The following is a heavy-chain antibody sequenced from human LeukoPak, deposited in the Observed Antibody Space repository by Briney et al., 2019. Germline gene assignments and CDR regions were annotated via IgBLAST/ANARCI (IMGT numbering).Heavy chain of an antibody. V-gene: IGHV4-30-4*01. CDR1: AGSITSHDYY. Sequence: PSETLSLTCTVSAGSITSHDYYWSWIRQAPGEGLEWIGYTHNSGSTFYNPSLKSRFTISVDTSKNQFSLKVRSVTATDTAVYYCAREGHDFWSGSRGWFDPWGRGTLVTVSS. CDR3: AREGHDFWSGSRGWFDP. CDR2: THNSGST. J-gene: IGHJ5*02. D-gene: IGHD3-3*01.